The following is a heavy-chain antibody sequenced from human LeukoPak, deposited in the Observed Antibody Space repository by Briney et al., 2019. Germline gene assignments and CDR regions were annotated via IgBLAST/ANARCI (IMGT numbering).Heavy chain of an antibody. V-gene: IGHV3-30*02. Sequence: EGSLRLSCAASGFTFSSYGMHWVRQAPGKGLEWVAFIRYDGSNKYYADSVKGRFTISRGNSKNTLYLQMNSLRAEDTAVYYCAKVYYYDSSGYYYREVGAFDIWGQGTMVTVSS. J-gene: IGHJ3*02. D-gene: IGHD3-22*01. CDR3: AKVYYYDSSGYYYREVGAFDI. CDR2: IRYDGSNK. CDR1: GFTFSSYG.